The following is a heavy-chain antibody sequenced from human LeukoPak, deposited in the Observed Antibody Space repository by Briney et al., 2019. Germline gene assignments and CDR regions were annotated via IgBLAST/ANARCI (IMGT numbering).Heavy chain of an antibody. CDR3: VRDGIVGASYYFDF. V-gene: IGHV3-21*01. CDR2: ISTSSSFI. J-gene: IGHJ4*02. Sequence: GGSLRLSCAGSGFTFSRYNMNWIRQAPGKGLEWVPSISTSSSFIDYADSVKGRFTISRDNAKDSLHLQMDSLRADDTAVYYCVRDGIVGASYYFDFWGQGTLVTVSS. D-gene: IGHD1-26*01. CDR1: GFTFSRYN.